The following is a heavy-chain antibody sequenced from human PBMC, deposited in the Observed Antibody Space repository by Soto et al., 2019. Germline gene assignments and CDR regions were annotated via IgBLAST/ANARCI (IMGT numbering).Heavy chain of an antibody. V-gene: IGHV4-59*11. J-gene: IGHJ2*01. CDR1: GDAITRHY. CDR3: ARNYGGNSQFFDL. Sequence: QVQLQESGPGLVKPSETLSLNCSVSGDAITRHYWSWIRQSPGKGLEWLGYFFHTGTAPYNPSLRSRVAMSVDTSKNQFSLKLTSVIPADTAVYFGARNYGGNSQFFDLWGRGTLVTVSS. D-gene: IGHD4-17*01. CDR2: FFHTGTA.